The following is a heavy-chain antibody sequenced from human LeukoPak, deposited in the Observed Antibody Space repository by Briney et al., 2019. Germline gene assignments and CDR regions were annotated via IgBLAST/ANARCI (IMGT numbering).Heavy chain of an antibody. V-gene: IGHV4-39*07. CDR1: GGSISSSSYY. J-gene: IGHJ4*02. Sequence: SETLSLTCTVSGGSISSSSYYWGWIRQPPGKGLEWIGSIYYSRSTYYNPSLKSRVTISVDTSKNQFSLKLSSVTAADTAVYYCARDCSSWYAVDYWGQGTLVTVSS. CDR2: IYYSRST. D-gene: IGHD6-13*01. CDR3: ARDCSSWYAVDY.